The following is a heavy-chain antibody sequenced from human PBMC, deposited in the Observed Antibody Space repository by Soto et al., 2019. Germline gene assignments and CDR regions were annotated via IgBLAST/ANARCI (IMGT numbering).Heavy chain of an antibody. D-gene: IGHD3-3*01. CDR3: ARQAGTYNDFWSGSFDP. V-gene: IGHV4-39*01. J-gene: IGHJ5*02. Sequence: SETLSLTCTVSGGSISSSSYYWGWIRQPPGKGLEWIGNIYYSGTTYYNPSLKSRVTISVDTSKNQFSLKLSSVTAADTAVYYCARQAGTYNDFWSGSFDPWGQGTLVTVSS. CDR1: GGSISSSSYY. CDR2: IYYSGTT.